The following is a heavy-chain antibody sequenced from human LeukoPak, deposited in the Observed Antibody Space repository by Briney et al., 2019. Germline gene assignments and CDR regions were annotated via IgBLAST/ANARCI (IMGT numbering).Heavy chain of an antibody. CDR3: ARDGGTAMVPGAFDI. CDR1: GFTFSSYA. D-gene: IGHD5-18*01. V-gene: IGHV3-30*04. CDR2: ISYDGSNK. J-gene: IGHJ3*02. Sequence: GGSLRLSCAASGFTFSSYAMHWVRQAPGKGLEWVAVISYDGSNKYYADSVKGRFTISRDNSKNTLYLQMNSLRAEDTAVYYCARDGGTAMVPGAFDIWGQGTMVTVSS.